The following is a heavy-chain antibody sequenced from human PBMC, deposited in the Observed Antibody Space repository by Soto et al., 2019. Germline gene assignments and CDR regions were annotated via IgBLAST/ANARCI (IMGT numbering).Heavy chain of an antibody. CDR1: GFSLTTSGVG. CDR2: IFWDDDK. D-gene: IGHD3-10*01. CDR3: AHRAGFGEFDS. V-gene: IGHV2-5*02. Sequence: QITLKESGPTLVKPTQTLTLTCTFSGFSLTTSGVGVGWIRQPPGKALEWLALIFWDDDKRYRPSLKSRLTHSKDTSRNQVVLTMTNMDPVDTATYFCAHRAGFGEFDSWGQGTLVTVSS. J-gene: IGHJ5*01.